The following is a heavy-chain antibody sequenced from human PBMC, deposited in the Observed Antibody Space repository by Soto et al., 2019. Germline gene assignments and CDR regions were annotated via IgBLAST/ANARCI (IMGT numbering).Heavy chain of an antibody. J-gene: IGHJ5*02. D-gene: IGHD4-17*01. V-gene: IGHV4-34*01. CDR2: INHSGST. CDR3: ARETYGDYVGYFDP. Sequence: PSETLSLTCAVYGGSFSGYYWSWIRQPPGKGLEWIGEINHSGSTNYNPSLKSRVTISVDTSKNQFSLKLSSVTAADTAGDYCARETYGDYVGYFDPWGQGTLVTVSS. CDR1: GGSFSGYY.